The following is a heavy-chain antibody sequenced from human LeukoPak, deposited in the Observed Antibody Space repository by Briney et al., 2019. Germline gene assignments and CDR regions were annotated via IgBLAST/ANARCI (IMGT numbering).Heavy chain of an antibody. V-gene: IGHV3-48*03. D-gene: IGHD5-18*01. J-gene: IGHJ4*02. CDR3: ARRGIQLWPHDDY. Sequence: TGGSLRLSCTVSGFTFSGYEMNWVRQAPGKGLEWVSYISSSGSTIFYADSVKGRFTISRDNAKNSLYLQMNSLRAEDPAVYYCARRGIQLWPHDDYWGQGTLVTVSS. CDR1: GFTFSGYE. CDR2: ISSSGSTI.